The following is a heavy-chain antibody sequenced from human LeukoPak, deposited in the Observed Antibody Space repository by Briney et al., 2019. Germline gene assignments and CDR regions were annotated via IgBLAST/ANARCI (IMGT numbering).Heavy chain of an antibody. CDR3: ARVTIRDSSGYYFVGSLEPDY. CDR1: GFTFSSYE. D-gene: IGHD3-22*01. Sequence: GGSLRLSCAASGFTFSSYEMNWVRQAPGKGLEWVSYISSSGSTIYYADSVKGRFTISRDNAKNSLYLQMSSLRAEDTAVYYCARVTIRDSSGYYFVGSLEPDYWGQGTLVTVSS. CDR2: ISSSGSTI. J-gene: IGHJ4*02. V-gene: IGHV3-48*03.